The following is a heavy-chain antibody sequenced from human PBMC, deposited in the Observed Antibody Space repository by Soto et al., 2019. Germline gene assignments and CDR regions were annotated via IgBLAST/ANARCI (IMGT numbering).Heavy chain of an antibody. CDR2: ISGSGGST. J-gene: IGHJ4*02. CDR1: GFTFSSYA. V-gene: IGHV3-23*01. Sequence: GGSLRLSCAASGFTFSSYAMSWVRQAPGKGLEWVSAISGSGGSTYYADSVKGRFTISRDNSKNTLYLQMNSLRAEDTAVYYCAKLRRASSDKTYSGSDYFDYWGQGTLVTVSS. CDR3: AKLRRASSDKTYSGSDYFDY. D-gene: IGHD1-26*01.